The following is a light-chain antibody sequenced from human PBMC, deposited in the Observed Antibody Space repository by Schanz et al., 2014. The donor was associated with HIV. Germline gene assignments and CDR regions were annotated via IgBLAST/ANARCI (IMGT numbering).Light chain of an antibody. J-gene: IGLJ3*02. V-gene: IGLV6-57*04. CDR3: QSSDSFNPKV. CDR2: ENN. CDR1: SGNIASSY. Sequence: NFMLTQPHSVSESPGKTVTFSCTRTSGNIASSYVQWYQQRPDSAPTLVIFENNERPSGVPDRFSGSLDISSNSASLTISGLKTEDEADYYCQSSDSFNPKVFGGGTKLTVL.